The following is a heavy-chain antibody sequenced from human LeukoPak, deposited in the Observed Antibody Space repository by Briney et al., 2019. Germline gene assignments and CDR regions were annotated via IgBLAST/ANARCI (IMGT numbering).Heavy chain of an antibody. D-gene: IGHD3-10*01. CDR1: GITFSNSW. V-gene: IGHV3-7*01. J-gene: IGHJ4*02. CDR3: ARGGGSGSYYKRELDY. CDR2: IKEDGSEK. Sequence: PGGSLRLSCAASGITFSNSWMCWVRQAPGKGLEWVANIKEDGSEKYYVNSVKGRFTISRDNAKNSLYLQMNSLRAEDTAVYYRARGGGSGSYYKRELDYWGQGTLVTVSS.